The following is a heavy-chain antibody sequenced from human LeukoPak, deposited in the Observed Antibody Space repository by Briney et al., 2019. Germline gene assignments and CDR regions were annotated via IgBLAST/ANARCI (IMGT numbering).Heavy chain of an antibody. CDR2: IRYDGSNK. CDR3: AKGIDYGGNGGSLDY. CDR1: GFTFSSYG. V-gene: IGHV3-30*02. D-gene: IGHD4-23*01. Sequence: GGSLRLSCAASGFTFSSYGMHWVRQGPGKGLEWVAFIRYDGSNKYYADSVKGRFTISRDNSKNTLYLQMNSLRAEDTAVYYCAKGIDYGGNGGSLDYWGQGTLVTLSS. J-gene: IGHJ4*02.